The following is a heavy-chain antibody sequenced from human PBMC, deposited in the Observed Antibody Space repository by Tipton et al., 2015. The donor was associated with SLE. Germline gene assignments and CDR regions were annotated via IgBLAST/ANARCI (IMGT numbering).Heavy chain of an antibody. Sequence: TLSLTCAVSGYSISSGRYWGWIRQPSGKGLEWIGSIYYSGSTYYNPSLKSRVTISVDTSKNQFSLKLSSVTAADTAVYYCARHLPYSSSSKAFDIWGQGTMVTVSS. CDR1: GYSISSGRY. D-gene: IGHD6-6*01. CDR3: ARHLPYSSSSKAFDI. V-gene: IGHV4-38-2*01. CDR2: IYYSGST. J-gene: IGHJ3*02.